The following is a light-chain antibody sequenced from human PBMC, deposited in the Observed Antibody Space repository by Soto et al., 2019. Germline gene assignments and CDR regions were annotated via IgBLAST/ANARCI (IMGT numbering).Light chain of an antibody. CDR2: GAS. CDR3: QQYGSSPPYT. V-gene: IGKV3-20*01. Sequence: EIVLTQSPGTLSLSPGERATLSCRASQSVSRSYLAWYQQKPGQAPRLLIYGASTRATGIPDRFSGSGSGTDFTLTISRLEPEDFAVYYCQQYGSSPPYTFGHGTKLEIK. J-gene: IGKJ2*01. CDR1: QSVSRSY.